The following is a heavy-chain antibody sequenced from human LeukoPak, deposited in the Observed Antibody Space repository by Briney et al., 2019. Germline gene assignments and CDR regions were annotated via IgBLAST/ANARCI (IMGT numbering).Heavy chain of an antibody. CDR2: ISYDGSDK. V-gene: IGHV3-30*03. D-gene: IGHD2-15*01. Sequence: VGSLRLSCAASGFTFSSNGMHWVRQAPGKGLEWVAVISYDGSDKYYADSVKGRFTISRDNAKNSLYLQMNSLRAEDTAMYYCARCSGGSTYHSDDYWGQGTLVTVSS. J-gene: IGHJ4*02. CDR1: GFTFSSNG. CDR3: ARCSGGSTYHSDDY.